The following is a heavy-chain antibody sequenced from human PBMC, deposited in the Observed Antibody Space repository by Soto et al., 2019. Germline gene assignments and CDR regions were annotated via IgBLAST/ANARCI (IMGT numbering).Heavy chain of an antibody. V-gene: IGHV4-39*01. CDR2: IYYSGST. CDR3: ASRGPSSSGWYGKWFDP. D-gene: IGHD6-19*01. Sequence: PSETLSLTCTVSGGSISSSSYYWGWIRQPPGKGLEWIGRIYYSGSTYYNPSLKSRVTISVDTSKNQFSLKLSSVTAADTAVYYCASRGPSSSGWYGKWFDPWGQGTLVTVSS. J-gene: IGHJ5*02. CDR1: GGSISSSSYY.